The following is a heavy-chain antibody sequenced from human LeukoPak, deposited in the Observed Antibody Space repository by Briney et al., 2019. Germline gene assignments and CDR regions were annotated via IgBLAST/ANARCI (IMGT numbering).Heavy chain of an antibody. CDR3: AGDGALDY. V-gene: IGHV4-59*01. D-gene: IGHD1-26*01. CDR1: GGSISSYY. Sequence: PSETLSLTCTVSGGSISSYYWSWIRQPPGKGLEWIGYIYYSGSTNYNPSLKSRVTISVDTSKNQFSLKLSSVTAADTAVYYCAGDGALDYWGQGTLVTVSS. CDR2: IYYSGST. J-gene: IGHJ4*02.